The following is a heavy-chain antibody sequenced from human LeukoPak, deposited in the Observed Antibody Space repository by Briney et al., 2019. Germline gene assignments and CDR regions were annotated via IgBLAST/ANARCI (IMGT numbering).Heavy chain of an antibody. Sequence: KPSETLSLTCTVSGGSITSYYWSWIRQPPGKGLEWIAYIYYSGSTNYNPSLKSRVTISVDTSRNQFSLRLSSVTAADTAVYYCAISIGNSYGDDAFDVWGPGTGVTVSS. CDR1: GGSITSYY. CDR2: IYYSGST. CDR3: AISIGNSYGDDAFDV. D-gene: IGHD5-18*01. J-gene: IGHJ3*01. V-gene: IGHV4-59*08.